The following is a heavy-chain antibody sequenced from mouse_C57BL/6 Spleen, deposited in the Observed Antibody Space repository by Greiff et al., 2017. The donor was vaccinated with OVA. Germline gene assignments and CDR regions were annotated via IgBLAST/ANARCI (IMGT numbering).Heavy chain of an antibody. CDR1: GFTFSDYG. CDR3: SRGGNYEDYYFDY. J-gene: IGHJ2*01. V-gene: IGHV5-17*01. Sequence: EVLLVESGGGLVKPGGSLKLSCAASGFTFSDYGMHWVRQAPEKGLEWVAYISSGSSTIYYAGTVKGRFTIARDNAKNTLFLQMTSLRSEDTAMYYGSRGGNYEDYYFDYWGQGTTLTVSS. CDR2: ISSGSSTI. D-gene: IGHD2-1*01.